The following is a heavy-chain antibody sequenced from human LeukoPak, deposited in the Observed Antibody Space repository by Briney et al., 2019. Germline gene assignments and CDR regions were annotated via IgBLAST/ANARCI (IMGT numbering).Heavy chain of an antibody. CDR3: APLIGAYFDY. Sequence: ASVTVSCKTSGYTFTNHPMHWMRQAPGQRLEWMGWINTDNGNTKYSQKFQGRVAFTRDTSASTAYMELNSPTSEDTSVYYCAPLIGAYFDYWGQGTLVTVSS. V-gene: IGHV1-3*04. CDR2: INTDNGNT. D-gene: IGHD3-22*01. J-gene: IGHJ4*02. CDR1: GYTFTNHP.